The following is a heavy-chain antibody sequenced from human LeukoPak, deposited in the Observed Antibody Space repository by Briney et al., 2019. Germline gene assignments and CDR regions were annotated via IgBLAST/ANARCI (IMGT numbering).Heavy chain of an antibody. D-gene: IGHD2-15*01. CDR2: IIPIFGTA. CDR1: GGTFSSYA. CDR3: ARSALSGSCCNYYYYMDV. Sequence: GSSVKVSCKASGGTFSSYAISWVRQAPGQGLEWRGGIIPIFGTANYAQKFQGRVTITTDESTSTAYMELSSLRSEDTAVYYCARSALSGSCCNYYYYMDVWGKGTTVTVSS. J-gene: IGHJ6*03. V-gene: IGHV1-69*05.